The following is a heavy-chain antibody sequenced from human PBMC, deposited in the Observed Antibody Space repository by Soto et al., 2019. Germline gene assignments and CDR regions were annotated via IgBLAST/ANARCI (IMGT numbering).Heavy chain of an antibody. CDR2: INPNNGVT. CDR3: AAAAIPVAGRHPDF. D-gene: IGHD6-19*01. CDR1: GYMFTGFY. V-gene: IGHV1-2*02. J-gene: IGHJ4*02. Sequence: QVQLVQSGAEVKRPGASVKDSCKASGYMFTGFYLHWVRQAPGEGLEWMGWINPNNGVTTYAKNFQGRVTMTRDSSISTAYMELSSLRSDDTAVYFCAAAAIPVAGRHPDFWGQGTVVTVS.